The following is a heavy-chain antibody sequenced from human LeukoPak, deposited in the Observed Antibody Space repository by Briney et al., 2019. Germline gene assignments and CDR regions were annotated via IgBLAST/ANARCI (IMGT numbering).Heavy chain of an antibody. CDR3: ARSSSEWELLSYFDY. J-gene: IGHJ4*02. Sequence: GGSLRLSCAASGFTFSSYAMHWVRQAPGKGLEWVAVISYDGSNKYYADSVKGRFTISRDNSKNTLYLQMNSLRAEDTAVYYCARSSSEWELLSYFDYWGQGTLVTVSS. CDR1: GFTFSSYA. D-gene: IGHD1-26*01. CDR2: ISYDGSNK. V-gene: IGHV3-30-3*01.